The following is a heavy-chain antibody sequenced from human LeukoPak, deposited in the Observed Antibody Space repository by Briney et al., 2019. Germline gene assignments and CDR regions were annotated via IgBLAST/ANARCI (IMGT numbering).Heavy chain of an antibody. CDR1: GYTFTSYY. J-gene: IGHJ4*02. CDR3: ARYSSGWPDRYYFDC. D-gene: IGHD6-19*01. CDR2: INPSGGST. V-gene: IGHV1-46*01. Sequence: ASVKVSCKASGYTFTSYYMHWVRQGPGQGLEWMGIINPSGGSTTYAQKFQGRVTMTRDMSTTTVYMELSSLGSEDTAVYYCARYSSGWPDRYYFDCWGQGTLVTVSS.